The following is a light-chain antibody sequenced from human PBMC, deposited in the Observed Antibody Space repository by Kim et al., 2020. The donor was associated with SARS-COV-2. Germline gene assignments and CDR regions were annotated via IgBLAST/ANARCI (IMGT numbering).Light chain of an antibody. V-gene: IGLV2-14*01. CDR3: SSYTSSITLV. CDR1: SSDVGGYNY. Sequence: QSALTQPASVSGSPGQSITISCTGTSSDVGGYNYVSWYLQHPGKAPKLIIYDVSKRPSGVSNRFSGSKSGNTASLTISGLQAEDEADYYCSSYTSSITLVFGGGTQLTVL. CDR2: DVS. J-gene: IGLJ2*01.